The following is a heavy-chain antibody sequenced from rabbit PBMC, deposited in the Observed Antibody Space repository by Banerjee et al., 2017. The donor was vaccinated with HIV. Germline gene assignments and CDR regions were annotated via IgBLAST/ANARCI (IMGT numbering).Heavy chain of an antibody. Sequence: QSLEESGGDLVKPGASLTLTCTASGFSFSSSYYMCWVRQAPGKGLEWIACIYAGSSGSTYYASWAKGRFTISKTSSTTVTLQMTSLTAADTATYFCARSVDGYGGGDDGILYDLWGPGTLVTVS. CDR1: GFSFSSSYY. J-gene: IGHJ6*01. V-gene: IGHV1S40*01. CDR2: IYAGSSGST. CDR3: ARSVDGYGGGDDGILYDL. D-gene: IGHD6-1*01.